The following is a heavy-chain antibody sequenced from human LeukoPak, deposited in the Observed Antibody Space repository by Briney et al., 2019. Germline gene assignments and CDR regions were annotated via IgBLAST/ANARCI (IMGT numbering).Heavy chain of an antibody. J-gene: IGHJ4*02. V-gene: IGHV3-23*01. Sequence: GGSLRPSCAASGFTFSSYAMSWVRQAPGKGLEWVSAISGSGGSTYYADSVKGRFTISRDNSKNTLYLQMNSLRAEDTAVYYCAKFSKPKYSYGQDYFDYWGQGTLVTVSS. CDR3: AKFSKPKYSYGQDYFDY. D-gene: IGHD5-18*01. CDR2: ISGSGGST. CDR1: GFTFSSYA.